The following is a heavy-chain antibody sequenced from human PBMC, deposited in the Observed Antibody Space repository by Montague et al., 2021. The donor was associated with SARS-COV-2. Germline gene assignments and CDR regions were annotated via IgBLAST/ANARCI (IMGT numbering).Heavy chain of an antibody. CDR1: GGSFSGYY. D-gene: IGHD2-2*02. V-gene: IGHV4-34*01. CDR3: ASLTLGYCSSTSCYSDWFDP. Sequence: SETLSLTCAVYGGSFSGYYWSWIRQPPGKGLERIGEINHSGSTNYNPSLKSRVTMSVDTSKNQFSLKLSSVTAADTAVYYCASLTLGYCSSTSCYSDWFDPWGQGTLVTVSS. J-gene: IGHJ5*02. CDR2: INHSGST.